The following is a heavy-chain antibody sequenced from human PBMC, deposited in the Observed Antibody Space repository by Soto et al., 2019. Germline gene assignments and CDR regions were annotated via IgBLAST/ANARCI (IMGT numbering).Heavy chain of an antibody. J-gene: IGHJ6*02. CDR3: ARDLYSSEPYGMDV. V-gene: IGHV4-31*03. CDR2: IYYSGST. CDR1: GGSISSGGYY. D-gene: IGHD4-4*01. Sequence: LSLTCTVSGGSISSGGYYWSWIRQHPGKGLEWIGYIYYSGSTYYNPSLKSRVTISVDTSKNQFSLKLSSVTAADTAVYYCARDLYSSEPYGMDVWGQGTTVTVSS.